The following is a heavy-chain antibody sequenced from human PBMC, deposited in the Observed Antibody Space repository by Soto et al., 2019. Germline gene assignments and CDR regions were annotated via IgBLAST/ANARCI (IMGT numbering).Heavy chain of an antibody. CDR1: GHTFTGHH. V-gene: IGHV1-2*02. D-gene: IGHD7-27*01. CDR3: GLEPTGTGGFDY. J-gene: IGHJ4*02. Sequence: QVQLVQSGPEVKMPGASVKVSCKASGHTFTGHHMHWVRQAHGQGLEWMAYIDLDSSHTKYAQRFQGRVTTTRDTSITTAYMELSGLRSDDTALYYCGLEPTGTGGFDYWGQGTVLTVSS. CDR2: IDLDSSHT.